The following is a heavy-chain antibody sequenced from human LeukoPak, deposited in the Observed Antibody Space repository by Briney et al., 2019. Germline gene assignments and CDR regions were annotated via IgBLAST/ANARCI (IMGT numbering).Heavy chain of an antibody. V-gene: IGHV3-23*01. CDR1: GFTFSDYA. D-gene: IGHD3-10*01. J-gene: IGHJ4*02. CDR2: ISISASTT. Sequence: GGSLRLSCTASGFTFSDYAVTWVRQAPGKGLEWVPVISISASTTYYAASVKGRFTISRDNSKNTLYLQMNSLRAEDTAVYYCAKDLLKPRVGSGSYFDYWGQGTLVTVSS. CDR3: AKDLLKPRVGSGSYFDY.